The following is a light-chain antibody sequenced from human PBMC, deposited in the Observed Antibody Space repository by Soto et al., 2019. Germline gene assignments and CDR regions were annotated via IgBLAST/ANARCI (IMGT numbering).Light chain of an antibody. J-gene: IGKJ1*01. CDR2: LGS. V-gene: IGKV2-28*01. CDR1: QSLLHSTGYDF. Sequence: TQSPLSLPVTPGEPASISCRSSQSLLHSTGYDFLDWYLQKPGQSPQLLIYLGSKRASGVPDRFSGSGSGTEFTLTISSLQSEDFAVYYCQQYNSWPETFGQGTKVDIK. CDR3: QQYNSWPET.